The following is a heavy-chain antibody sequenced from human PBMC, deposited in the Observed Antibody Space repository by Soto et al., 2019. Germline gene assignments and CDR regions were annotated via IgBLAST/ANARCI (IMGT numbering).Heavy chain of an antibody. V-gene: IGHV4-39*01. J-gene: IGHJ5*02. CDR1: GGSISSSSYY. CDR3: ARGGPRKTYYYGSGSYFFSNWFDP. Sequence: SETLSLTCTVSGGSISSSSYYWGWIRQPPGKGLEWIGSIYYSGYTYYNPSLKSRVTISADTSKNQFSLKLSSVTAADTAVYYCARGGPRKTYYYGSGSYFFSNWFDPWGQGTLVTVSS. CDR2: IYYSGYT. D-gene: IGHD3-10*01.